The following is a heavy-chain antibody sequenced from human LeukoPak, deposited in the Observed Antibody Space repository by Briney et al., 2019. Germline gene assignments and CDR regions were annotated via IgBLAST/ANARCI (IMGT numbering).Heavy chain of an antibody. D-gene: IGHD6-13*01. CDR1: GFTFRSYW. J-gene: IGHJ4*02. V-gene: IGHV3-7*05. Sequence: PGGSLRLSCAASGFTFRSYWMSWVRQAPGKGLEWVANIKQDGSEKYYVDSVKGRFTISRDNAKNSLYLQMNSLRGEDAAVYYCAAGTAADFWGQGTLVTVSS. CDR3: AAGTAADF. CDR2: IKQDGSEK.